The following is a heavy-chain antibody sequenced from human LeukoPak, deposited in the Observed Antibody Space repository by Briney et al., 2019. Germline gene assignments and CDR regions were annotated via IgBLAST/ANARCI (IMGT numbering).Heavy chain of an antibody. CDR3: ARPNYDILTGYSSHFDY. CDR2: IYYSGST. Sequence: PSETLSLTCTVSGGSISSGSYYWGWIRQPPGKGLEWIGSIYYSGSTYYNPSLKSRVTISVDTSKNQFSLKLSSVTAADTAVYYCARPNYDILTGYSSHFDYWGQGTLVTVSS. D-gene: IGHD3-9*01. J-gene: IGHJ4*02. CDR1: GGSISSGSYY. V-gene: IGHV4-39*01.